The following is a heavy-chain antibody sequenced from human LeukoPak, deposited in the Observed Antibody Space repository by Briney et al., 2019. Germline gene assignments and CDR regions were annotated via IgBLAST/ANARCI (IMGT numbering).Heavy chain of an antibody. CDR3: ARVRGAYYYDSSGPYYFDY. V-gene: IGHV4-4*07. CDR2: IYTSGST. Sequence: PSETLSLTCTVSGGSISSYYWSWIRQPAGKGLEWIGRIYTSGSTNYNPSLKSRVTMSVDTSKNQFSLKPSSVTAADTAVYYCARVRGAYYYDSSGPYYFDYWGQGTLVTVSS. D-gene: IGHD3-22*01. J-gene: IGHJ4*02. CDR1: GGSISSYY.